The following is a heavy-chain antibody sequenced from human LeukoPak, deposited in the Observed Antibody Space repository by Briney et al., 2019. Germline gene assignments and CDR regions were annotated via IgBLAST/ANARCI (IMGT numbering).Heavy chain of an antibody. V-gene: IGHV1-18*01. CDR2: ISAHNGNT. Sequence: ASVKVSCKASGYTFTSYGISWVRQAPGQGLEWMGWISAHNGNTDYAQKLQGRVTMTTDTSTSTAYMELRSLRSDDTAVYYCASLEPPYYDFWSGKKYGMDVWGQGTTVTVSS. CDR3: ASLEPPYYDFWSGKKYGMDV. J-gene: IGHJ6*02. D-gene: IGHD3-3*01. CDR1: GYTFTSYG.